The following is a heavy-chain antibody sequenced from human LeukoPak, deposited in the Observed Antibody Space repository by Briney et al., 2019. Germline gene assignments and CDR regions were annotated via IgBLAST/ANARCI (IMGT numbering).Heavy chain of an antibody. Sequence: GESLKISRKGSGYSFTSYWIGWVRQMPGKGPEWMGIIYPGDSDTRYSPSFQGQVTISVDKSISTAYLQWSSLKASDSAMYYCATRSNSGYEYENWGQGTLVTVSS. V-gene: IGHV5-51*01. J-gene: IGHJ4*02. D-gene: IGHD5-12*01. CDR1: GYSFTSYW. CDR3: ATRSNSGYEYEN. CDR2: IYPGDSDT.